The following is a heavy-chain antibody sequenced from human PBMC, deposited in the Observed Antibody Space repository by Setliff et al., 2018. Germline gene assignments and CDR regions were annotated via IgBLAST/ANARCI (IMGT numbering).Heavy chain of an antibody. CDR3: ARELRSPYWHLDS. J-gene: IGHJ5*01. V-gene: IGHV1-18*01. CDR2: ISASNGKT. Sequence: ASVKVSCKASGCTFTNFGISWVREAPGQGLEWMGWISASNGKTNYAQKFQGRVTMTTDTSTSTAYMDLWSLRSDDTAVYYCARELRSPYWHLDSWGQGTQVTVSS. CDR1: GCTFTNFG. D-gene: IGHD3-16*01.